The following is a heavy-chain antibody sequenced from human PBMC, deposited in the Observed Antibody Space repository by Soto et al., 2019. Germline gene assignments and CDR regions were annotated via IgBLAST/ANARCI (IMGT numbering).Heavy chain of an antibody. V-gene: IGHV3-23*01. CDR1: GFTFSSCS. D-gene: IGHD3-10*01. J-gene: IGHJ4*02. CDR3: AKKVNSGPGSQYFDY. CDR2: FRTSGDGGTT. Sequence: GGSLRLSCAASGFTFSSCSMSWVRQAPGKGLEWVSGFRTSGDGGTTYYADSVKGRFTISRDNSKNMLFLQMNSLRAEDTAIYYCAKKVNSGPGSQYFDYWGQGTLVTASS.